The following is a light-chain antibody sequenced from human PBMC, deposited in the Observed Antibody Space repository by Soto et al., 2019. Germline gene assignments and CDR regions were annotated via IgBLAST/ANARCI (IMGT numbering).Light chain of an antibody. CDR2: MAS. V-gene: IGKV1-5*03. J-gene: IGKJ1*01. Sequence: DIQMTQSPSTLSASVGDRVTITCRASQTIDSWLAWYQQKPGKAPKLLIYMASTLHSGAPSRFSGSGSGTAFTLTISSLQPDDFSTYYCQHYNSVSRTFGQGTKVEIK. CDR1: QTIDSW. CDR3: QHYNSVSRT.